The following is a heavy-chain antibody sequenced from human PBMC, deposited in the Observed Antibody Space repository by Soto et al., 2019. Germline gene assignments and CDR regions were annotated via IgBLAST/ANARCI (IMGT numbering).Heavy chain of an antibody. CDR2: IYPDDSNT. D-gene: IGHD3-16*01. CDR3: VFFSWQYLKDICFVH. Sequence: PGESLKISCQGSGYHFAGYWIGWVLQIPWKGLEWMGIIYPDDSNTKYSPSFQGQVTLSADKSISTAYLQWNGLKASDTAMYYCVFFSWQYLKDICFVHWRQGILVNVS. V-gene: IGHV5-51*01. J-gene: IGHJ4*02. CDR1: GYHFAGYW.